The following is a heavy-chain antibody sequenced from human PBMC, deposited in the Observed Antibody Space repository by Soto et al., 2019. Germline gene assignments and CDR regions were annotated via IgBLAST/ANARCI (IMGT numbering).Heavy chain of an antibody. Sequence: QITLKESGPTLVKPTQPLTLTCTFSGFSLSTSGVGVRWIRQPPVKAMEWLALIYWYDDKRYSPSLQSRLIITKDTSKNQVVLTMTNMDPVDTATYYCARADAYSSSWHGMDVWGQGTTVTVSS. V-gene: IGHV2-5*01. D-gene: IGHD6-13*01. CDR3: ARADAYSSSWHGMDV. CDR1: GFSLSTSGVG. J-gene: IGHJ6*02. CDR2: IYWYDDK.